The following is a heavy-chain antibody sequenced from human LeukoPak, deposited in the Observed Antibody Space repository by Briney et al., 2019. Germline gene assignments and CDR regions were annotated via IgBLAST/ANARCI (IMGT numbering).Heavy chain of an antibody. D-gene: IGHD3-16*01. Sequence: GGSLRLSCAASGFTFSSYAMIWVRQAPGKGLEWVSGITGAGGSTHYADSVKGRLTISRDNSKNTLYLQMHSLRAEDTAVYYCAKLGGQEIYNYYVGVWGKGTTVAVSS. CDR3: AKLGGQEIYNYYVGV. CDR1: GFTFSSYA. V-gene: IGHV3-23*01. J-gene: IGHJ6*03. CDR2: ITGAGGST.